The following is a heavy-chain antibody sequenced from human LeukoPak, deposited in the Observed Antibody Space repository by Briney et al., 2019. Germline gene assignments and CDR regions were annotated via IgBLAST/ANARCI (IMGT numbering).Heavy chain of an antibody. CDR1: GFTFSSYA. Sequence: PGGSLRLSCAASGFTFSSYAMSWVRQAPGKGLEWVSAISGSGGSTYYADSVKGRFTISRDNSKNTLYLQMNSLRAEDTAVYYCAKDPIKWLNYYYYYMDVWGKGTTVTISS. D-gene: IGHD5-12*01. J-gene: IGHJ6*03. V-gene: IGHV3-23*01. CDR3: AKDPIKWLNYYYYYMDV. CDR2: ISGSGGST.